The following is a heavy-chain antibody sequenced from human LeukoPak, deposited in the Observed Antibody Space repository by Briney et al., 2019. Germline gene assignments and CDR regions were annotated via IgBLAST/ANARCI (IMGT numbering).Heavy chain of an antibody. D-gene: IGHD3-10*01. CDR2: ISGSGGST. J-gene: IGHJ5*02. Sequence: GGSLRLSCAASGFTFSSYAMSWVRQAPGKGLEWVSAISGSGGSTYYADSVKGWFTISRDNSKNTLYLQMNSLRAEDTAVYYCAKDPWFGELVRGNWFDPWGQGTLVTVSS. CDR1: GFTFSSYA. CDR3: AKDPWFGELVRGNWFDP. V-gene: IGHV3-23*01.